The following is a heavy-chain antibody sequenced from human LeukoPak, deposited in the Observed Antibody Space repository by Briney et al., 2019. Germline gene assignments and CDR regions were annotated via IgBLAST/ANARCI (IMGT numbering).Heavy chain of an antibody. Sequence: SVKVSCKASGGTFSSYAISWVRQDPGQGLEWMGRIIPILGIANYAQKFQGRVTITADKSTSTAYMELSSLRSEDTAVYYCARDWAFTGGFSDAFDIWGQGTMVTVSS. CDR3: ARDWAFTGGFSDAFDI. CDR1: GGTFSSYA. D-gene: IGHD2-8*02. V-gene: IGHV1-69*04. CDR2: IIPILGIA. J-gene: IGHJ3*02.